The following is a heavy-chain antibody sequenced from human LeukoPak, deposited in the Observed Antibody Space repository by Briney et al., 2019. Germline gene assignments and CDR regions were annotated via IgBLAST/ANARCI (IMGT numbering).Heavy chain of an antibody. CDR2: INPNTGDT. V-gene: IGHV1-2*02. CDR1: GYLFIFYN. D-gene: IGHD4-11*01. J-gene: IGHJ6*03. CDR3: ARRFDYGNHAFHHYYMDV. Sequence: ASVKVSCKASGYLFIFYNIHWVRQAPGQGLEWMGWINPNTGDTNYAQKFQGRVTMTRDTSISTVYMELRRLTYEDTALYYCARRFDYGNHAFHHYYMDVWGKGTTVSVSS.